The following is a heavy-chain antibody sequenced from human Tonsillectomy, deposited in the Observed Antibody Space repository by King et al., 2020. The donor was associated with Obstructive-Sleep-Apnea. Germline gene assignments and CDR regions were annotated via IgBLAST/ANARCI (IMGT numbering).Heavy chain of an antibody. J-gene: IGHJ6*02. Sequence: VQLVESGGGVVQPGRSLRLSCAASGFTFSSYVMHWVRQAPGKGLEWVAVIWYDGSNKYYADSVKGRFTISRDNSKNTLYLQMNSLRAEDTAVYYCAGNVDSTIVRGLRYYYYAMDVWGQGTTVTVSS. D-gene: IGHD3-10*01. CDR2: IWYDGSNK. CDR3: AGNVDSTIVRGLRYYYYAMDV. CDR1: GFTFSSYV. V-gene: IGHV3-33*01.